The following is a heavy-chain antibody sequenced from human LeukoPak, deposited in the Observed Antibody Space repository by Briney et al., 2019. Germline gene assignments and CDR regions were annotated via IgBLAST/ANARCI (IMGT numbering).Heavy chain of an antibody. Sequence: SETLSLTCTVSGGSISTYYWNWIRQPPGKGLEWIGFVYYTGSTKYNPSLESRVTISVDTSRNRFSLKLTSVNAIDTAVYYCARAGGLTRDDAFDSWGQGAMVTVSS. J-gene: IGHJ3*01. V-gene: IGHV4-59*01. CDR2: VYYTGST. CDR3: ARAGGLTRDDAFDS. D-gene: IGHD1-14*01. CDR1: GGSISTYY.